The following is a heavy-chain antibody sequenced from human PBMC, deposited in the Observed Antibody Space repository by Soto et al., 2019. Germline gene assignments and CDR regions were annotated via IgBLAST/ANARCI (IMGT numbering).Heavy chain of an antibody. V-gene: IGHV3-30*18. CDR2: ISYDGSKK. CDR1: GFSFSSYG. J-gene: IGHJ4*02. CDR3: AKEYSKLSVFDY. Sequence: GGSLRLSCAASGFSFSSYGMQWVRQAPGKGLEWVAVISYDGSKKYYGDSVKGRFTISRDNSKNTVYLQMNSLRAEDTAVYYCAKEYSKLSVFDYWGQGTLVTVS. D-gene: IGHD1-26*01.